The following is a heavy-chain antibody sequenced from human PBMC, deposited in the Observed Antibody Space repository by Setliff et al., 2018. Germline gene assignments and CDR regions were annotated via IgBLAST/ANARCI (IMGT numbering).Heavy chain of an antibody. CDR1: GYTFTSYD. J-gene: IGHJ6*02. Sequence: PSVKVSCKASGYTFTSYDINWVRQATGQGLEWMGWMSPNSGNTGYAQKFQGRVTMTRNTSISTAYMKLSSLRSEDTAVYYCARGLRDYNFWSGYLLDYYYYGMDVWGQGTTVTVSS. D-gene: IGHD3-3*01. CDR2: MSPNSGNT. CDR3: ARGLRDYNFWSGYLLDYYYYGMDV. V-gene: IGHV1-8*02.